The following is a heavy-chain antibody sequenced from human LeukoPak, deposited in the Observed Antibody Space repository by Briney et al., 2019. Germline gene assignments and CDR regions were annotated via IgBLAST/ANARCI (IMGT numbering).Heavy chain of an antibody. CDR2: VNHRGMT. D-gene: IGHD5/OR15-5a*01. J-gene: IGHJ4*02. CDR3: ARDPTSEISVPHYFDD. Sequence: SEALSLTCAVYGGAFSGYHWNWIRQAPGKGLEWIGEVNHRGMTNYNPSLKSRVIISADTSKNQLSLKLDSVTAADTAIYYCARDPTSEISVPHYFDDWGQGTLVTVSS. CDR1: GGAFSGYH. V-gene: IGHV4-34*01.